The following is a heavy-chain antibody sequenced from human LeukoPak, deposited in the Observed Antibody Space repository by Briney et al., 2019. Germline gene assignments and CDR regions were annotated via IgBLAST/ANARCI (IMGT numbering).Heavy chain of an antibody. V-gene: IGHV4-59*12. J-gene: IGHJ5*02. Sequence: PSETLSLTCTVSGGSISSYYWSWIRQPPGKGLEWIGYIYDSGSTNYNPSLKSRVTISVDRSKNQFSLKLSSVTAADTAVYYCARDSKMTRGLFDPWGQGTLVTVSS. CDR1: GGSISSYY. D-gene: IGHD5-12*01. CDR2: IYDSGST. CDR3: ARDSKMTRGLFDP.